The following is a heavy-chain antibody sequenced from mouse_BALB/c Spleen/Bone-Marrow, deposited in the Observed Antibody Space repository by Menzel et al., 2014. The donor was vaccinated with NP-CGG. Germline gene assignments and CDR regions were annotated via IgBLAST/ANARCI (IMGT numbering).Heavy chain of an antibody. D-gene: IGHD2-1*01. V-gene: IGHV5-12-2*01. CDR1: GFTFSSYT. CDR3: ARQIYFPYFDY. Sequence: EVKLQESGGGLVQPRGSLKLSCAASGFTFSSYTMSWVRQTPEKRLEWVAYISNGGGSTYYPDTVKGRFTISRDNAKNTLYLQMSSLKSEDTAMYYCARQIYFPYFDYWGQGTTLTVSS. J-gene: IGHJ2*01. CDR2: ISNGGGST.